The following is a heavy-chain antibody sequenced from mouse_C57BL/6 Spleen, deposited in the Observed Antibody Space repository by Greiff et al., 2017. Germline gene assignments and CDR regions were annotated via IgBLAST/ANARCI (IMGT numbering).Heavy chain of an antibody. CDR3: ARWGSLYWYFDV. J-gene: IGHJ1*03. CDR1: GYTFTSYW. CDR2: IDPSDSYT. D-gene: IGHD6-1*01. V-gene: IGHV1-69*01. Sequence: VQLQQPGAELVMPGASVKLSCKASGYTFTSYWMHWVKQRPGQGLEWIGEIDPSDSYTNYNQKFKGKSTLTVDKSSTTAYMQLSSLTSEDSAVYYCARWGSLYWYFDVWGTGTTVTVSS.